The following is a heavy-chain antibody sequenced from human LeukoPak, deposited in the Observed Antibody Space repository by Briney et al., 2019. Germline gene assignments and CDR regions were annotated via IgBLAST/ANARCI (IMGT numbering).Heavy chain of an antibody. J-gene: IGHJ6*03. D-gene: IGHD3-10*01. CDR3: ARDGYLPLLWFGELTPGLYYYYYMDV. CDR1: GYTFTSYG. CDR2: ISAYNGNT. V-gene: IGHV1-18*01. Sequence: ASVKVSCKASGYTFTSYGISWVRQAPGQGLEWMGWISAYNGNTNYAQKLQGRVTMTTDTSTSTAYMELRSLRSDDTAVYYCARDGYLPLLWFGELTPGLYYYYYMDVWGKGTTVTISS.